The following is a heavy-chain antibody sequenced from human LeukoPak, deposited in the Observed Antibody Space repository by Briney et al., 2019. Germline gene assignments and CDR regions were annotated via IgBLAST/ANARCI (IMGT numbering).Heavy chain of an antibody. CDR1: GGTFSTQA. Sequence: GASVKVSCKASGGTFSTQAVSWVRQAPGQGLEWMGGIIAIFGRAAYAQKLQGKVTITADISTSTAYMELSGLGSEDTAVYYCATELSITSYYFDVWGQGTTVTVSS. D-gene: IGHD3-10*01. CDR2: IIAIFGRA. V-gene: IGHV1-69*06. J-gene: IGHJ6*02. CDR3: ATELSITSYYFDV.